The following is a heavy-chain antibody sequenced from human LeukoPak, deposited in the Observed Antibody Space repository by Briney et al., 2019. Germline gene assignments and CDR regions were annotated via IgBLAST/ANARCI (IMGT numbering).Heavy chain of an antibody. CDR2: INHSGST. J-gene: IGHJ4*02. V-gene: IGHV4-34*01. CDR3: ARVGYSYGFLDY. Sequence: PSETLSLTCAVYGGSFSGYYWSWIRQPPGKGLEWIGEINHSGSTNYNPSLKSRVTISVDMSKNQFSLKLSSVTAADTAVYYCARVGYSYGFLDYWGQGTLVTVSS. CDR1: GGSFSGYY. D-gene: IGHD5-18*01.